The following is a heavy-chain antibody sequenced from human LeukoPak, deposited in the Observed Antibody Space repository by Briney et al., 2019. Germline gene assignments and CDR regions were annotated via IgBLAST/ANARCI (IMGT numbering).Heavy chain of an antibody. CDR2: IYYSGST. J-gene: IGHJ4*02. Sequence: PSETLSLTCTVSGGSISSYYWSWIRQPPGKGREGFGYIYYSGSTNYNPSLKSRVTISVDTSKNQFSLKLSSVTAADTAVYYCARVGPYCGGDCYQGYFDYWGQGTLVTVSS. CDR1: GGSISSYY. D-gene: IGHD2-21*02. V-gene: IGHV4-59*01. CDR3: ARVGPYCGGDCYQGYFDY.